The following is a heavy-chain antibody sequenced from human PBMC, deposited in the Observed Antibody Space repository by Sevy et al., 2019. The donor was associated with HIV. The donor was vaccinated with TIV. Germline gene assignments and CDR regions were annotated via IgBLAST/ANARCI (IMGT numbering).Heavy chain of an antibody. CDR3: AKDRGYCSGGSCYIQV. J-gene: IGHJ1*01. CDR2: INTNNGNA. D-gene: IGHD2-15*01. V-gene: IGHV1-18*01. Sequence: ASVKVSCKGSGYPFTSFGISWVRQASGQGLEWMGWINTNNGNANYAPKYQGRVTMTRDTSTSTAYMELRSLRSDDTAVYYCAKDRGYCSGGSCYIQVWGQGTLVTVS. CDR1: GYPFTSFG.